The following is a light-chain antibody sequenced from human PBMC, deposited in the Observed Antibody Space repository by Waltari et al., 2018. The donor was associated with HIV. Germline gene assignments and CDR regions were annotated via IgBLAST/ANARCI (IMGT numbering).Light chain of an antibody. CDR1: SYNIGINS. CDR2: TNN. Sequence: QSVLTQPPSASGTPGRRVTISCSASSYNIGINSVNWYQQFPGTAPKLLLYTNNQRPSGVPKRFSASKSGTSASLAISRLQSEDEADYYCEAWDDSLNGVVFGGGTKLTVL. CDR3: EAWDDSLNGVV. V-gene: IGLV1-44*01. J-gene: IGLJ2*01.